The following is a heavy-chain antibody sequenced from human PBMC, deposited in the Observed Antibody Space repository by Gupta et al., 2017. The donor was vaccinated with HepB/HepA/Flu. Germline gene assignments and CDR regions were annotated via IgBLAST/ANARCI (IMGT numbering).Heavy chain of an antibody. CDR3: ARGGTGSYFRAFDY. V-gene: IGHV3-21*01. D-gene: IGHD3-10*01. J-gene: IGHJ4*02. Sequence: EVQLVESGGGLVKPWGSLRLCCEARGFCFSSYRMNWVRQAPGKGLEWVSSISSSSSYIYYADSVKGRFTISRDNAKNSLYLQMNSLRAEDTAVYYCARGGTGSYFRAFDYWGQGTLVTGSS. CDR2: ISSSSSYI. CDR1: GFCFSSYR.